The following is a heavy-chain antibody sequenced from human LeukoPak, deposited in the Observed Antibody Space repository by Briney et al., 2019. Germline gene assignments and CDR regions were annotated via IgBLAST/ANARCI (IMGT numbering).Heavy chain of an antibody. Sequence: GGSLRLSCAASGFTFSGYAMHWVRQAPGKGLEWVAVISYDGSNKYYADSVKGRFTISRDNSKNTLYLQMNSLRAEDTAVYYCARDSVTAFDYWGQGTLVTVSS. V-gene: IGHV3-30-3*01. J-gene: IGHJ4*02. D-gene: IGHD2-21*02. CDR1: GFTFSGYA. CDR3: ARDSVTAFDY. CDR2: ISYDGSNK.